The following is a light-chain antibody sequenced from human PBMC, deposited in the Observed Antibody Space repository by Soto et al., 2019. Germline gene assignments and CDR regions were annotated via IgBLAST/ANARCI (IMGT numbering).Light chain of an antibody. Sequence: DIQLTQSPSVLSASVGAPVTITCRASKALSNYLDWYQQKPGKAPDLLIYSSSTLQSGVPSRFSGSGSEMEFSLTIRALQPEDFATYYCQQLSRYPLAFGGGTKVDIK. CDR2: SSS. CDR3: QQLSRYPLA. CDR1: KALSNY. J-gene: IGKJ4*01. V-gene: IGKV1-9*01.